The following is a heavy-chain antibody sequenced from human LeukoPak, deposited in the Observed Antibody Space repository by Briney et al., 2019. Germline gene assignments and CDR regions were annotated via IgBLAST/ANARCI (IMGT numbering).Heavy chain of an antibody. D-gene: IGHD2-2*01. CDR2: ISYDGSNK. CDR3: AKVLYQRKYYFDY. V-gene: IGHV3-30*18. CDR1: GFTFSSYG. Sequence: GGSLRLSCAASGFTFSSYGMHWVRQAPGKGLEWVAVISYDGSNKYYADSVKGRFTISRDNSKNTLYLQMNSLRAEDTAVYYCAKVLYQRKYYFDYWGQGTLVTVSS. J-gene: IGHJ4*02.